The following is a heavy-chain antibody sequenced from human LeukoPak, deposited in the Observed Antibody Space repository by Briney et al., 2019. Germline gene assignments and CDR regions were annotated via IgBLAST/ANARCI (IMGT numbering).Heavy chain of an antibody. D-gene: IGHD5-18*01. V-gene: IGHV3-23*01. CDR2: ISGSGGST. CDR3: AKGPPTQLWALCLVDY. CDR1: GFRFSSYA. J-gene: IGHJ4*02. Sequence: GGSLRLSCAASGFRFSSYAMSWVRQAPGKGLEWVSAISGSGGSTYYADSVKGRFTISRDNSKNTLYLQMNSLRAEDTAVYYCAKGPPTQLWALCLVDYWGQGTLVTVSS.